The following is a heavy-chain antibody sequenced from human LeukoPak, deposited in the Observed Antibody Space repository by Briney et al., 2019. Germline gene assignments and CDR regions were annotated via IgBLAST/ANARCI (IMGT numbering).Heavy chain of an antibody. CDR2: INSVGSST. CDR3: ARERTSGWDAFDF. D-gene: IGHD6-19*01. V-gene: IGHV3-74*01. CDR1: GFTVSTKY. Sequence: GGSLRISCAASGFTVSTKYMNWVRQAPGKGLVWVSRINSVGSSTSYADSVKGRFTISRDNAKNTLYLQMNSLRAEDTAVYYCARERTSGWDAFDFWGQGTLVTVSS. J-gene: IGHJ4*02.